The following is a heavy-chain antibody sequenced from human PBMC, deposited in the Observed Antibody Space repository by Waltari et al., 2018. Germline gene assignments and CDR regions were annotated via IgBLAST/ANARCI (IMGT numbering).Heavy chain of an antibody. CDR2: IXFDGRXI. CDR3: XKEKAQRQPFDX. CDR1: GFPFNHYG. J-gene: IGHJ4*02. D-gene: IGHD5-18*01. Sequence: QEXLVXXGGGVVXPGSXLRLSCAASGFPFNHYGMHWVRQAPGKGLEWVTIIXFDGRXIHYADSVKGXFTISRDNSNNTVFLQMXSLRPEDTXVXFCXKEKAQRQPFDXWGQGTLVTVTS. V-gene: IGHV3-30*18.